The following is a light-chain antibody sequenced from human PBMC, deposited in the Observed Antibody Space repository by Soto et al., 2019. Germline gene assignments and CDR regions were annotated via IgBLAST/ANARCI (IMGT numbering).Light chain of an antibody. CDR2: SDN. J-gene: IGLJ2*01. CDR1: SSNIGSHT. CDR3: AAWDDTLNAAV. Sequence: QSVLTQPYSACGTPGQRVTISCSGSSSNIGSHTLNWYQQLPGSAPSLLIYSDNQRPSGVPDRFSGSTSGTSASLAISGLQSEDEAEYYCAAWDDTLNAAVFGGGTKLTVL. V-gene: IGLV1-44*01.